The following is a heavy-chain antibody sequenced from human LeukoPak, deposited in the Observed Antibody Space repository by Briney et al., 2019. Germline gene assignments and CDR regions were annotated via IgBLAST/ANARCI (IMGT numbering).Heavy chain of an antibody. CDR1: GGSISSYY. D-gene: IGHD5-18*01. CDR2: IYYSGST. CDR3: ARAGTAMGGVGY. V-gene: IGHV4-59*01. J-gene: IGHJ4*02. Sequence: PSETLSLTCTVSGGSISSYYWSWIRQPPGKGLEWIGYIYYSGSTNYNPSLKSRVTISVDTSKNQFSLELSSVTAADTAVYYCARAGTAMGGVGYWGQGTLVTVSS.